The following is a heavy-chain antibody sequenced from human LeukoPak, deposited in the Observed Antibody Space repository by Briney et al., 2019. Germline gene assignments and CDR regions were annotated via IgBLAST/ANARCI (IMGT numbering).Heavy chain of an antibody. Sequence: GASVKVSCKASGYTFTGYYMHWVRQAPGQGLEWMGWINPNSGGTNYAQKFQGWVTMTRDTSISTAYMELSRLRSDDTAVHYCARGNLNGSGSYYFDYWGQGTLVTVSSGMDVWGKGTTVTVSS. CDR1: GYTFTGYY. CDR2: INPNSGGT. CDR3: ARGNLNGSGSYYFDYWGQGTLVTVSSGMDV. D-gene: IGHD3-10*01. J-gene: IGHJ6*04. V-gene: IGHV1-2*04.